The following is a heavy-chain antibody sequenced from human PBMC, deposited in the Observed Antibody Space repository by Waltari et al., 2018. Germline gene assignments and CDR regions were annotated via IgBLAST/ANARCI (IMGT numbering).Heavy chain of an antibody. CDR2: IIPIFGTA. Sequence: QVQLVQSGAEVKKPGSSVKVSCKASGGTFSSYAISWVRPAPGQGLEWMGGIIPIFGTANYAQKFQGRVTITADESTSTAYMELSSLRSEDTAVYYCARHYDSSGYPSHAFDIWGQGTMVTVSS. CDR3: ARHYDSSGYPSHAFDI. CDR1: GGTFSSYA. V-gene: IGHV1-69*01. D-gene: IGHD3-22*01. J-gene: IGHJ3*02.